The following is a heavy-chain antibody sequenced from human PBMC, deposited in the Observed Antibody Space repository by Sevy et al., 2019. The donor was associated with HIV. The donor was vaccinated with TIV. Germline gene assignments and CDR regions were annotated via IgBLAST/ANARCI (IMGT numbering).Heavy chain of an antibody. D-gene: IGHD2-8*02. CDR3: ARDHGGVQDWYFDL. J-gene: IGHJ2*01. Sequence: GGSLRVSCAASGFTVSNNYMSWVRQAPGKGLEWVSVIYTGGSTYYVDSVEGRFTMSRDDSKNTVYLEMNNLSAEDTAIYYCARDHGGVQDWYFDLWGRGTLVTVSS. CDR1: GFTVSNNY. CDR2: IYTGGST. V-gene: IGHV3-53*01.